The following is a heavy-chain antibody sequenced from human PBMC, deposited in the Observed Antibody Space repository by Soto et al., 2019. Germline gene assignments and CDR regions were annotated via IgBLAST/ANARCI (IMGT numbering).Heavy chain of an antibody. J-gene: IGHJ6*02. V-gene: IGHV3-23*01. CDR2: ISGSGGST. CDR1: GFTFSSYA. D-gene: IGHD6-6*01. CDR3: AKGEAARPYYYYGMDV. Sequence: GGSLRLSCAACGFTFSSYAMSWVRQAPGKGLEWVSAISGSGGSTYYADSVKGRFTISRDNSKNTLYLQMNSLRAEDTAVYYCAKGEAARPYYYYGMDVWGQGTTVTVSS.